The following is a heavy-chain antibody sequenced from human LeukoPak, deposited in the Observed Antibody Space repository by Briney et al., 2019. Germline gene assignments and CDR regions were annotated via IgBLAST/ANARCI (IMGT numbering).Heavy chain of an antibody. J-gene: IGHJ4*02. Sequence: GGSLRLSCAASGFTFSSYAMSWVRQAPGKGLEWVSTISGSGGSTYYADSVKGRFTTSRDNSKHTLHLQMNSLRAEDTAVYYCAKGEVVVTSIYLLDYWGQGTLVTVSS. CDR2: ISGSGGST. V-gene: IGHV3-23*01. CDR3: AKGEVVVTSIYLLDY. CDR1: GFTFSSYA. D-gene: IGHD2-21*02.